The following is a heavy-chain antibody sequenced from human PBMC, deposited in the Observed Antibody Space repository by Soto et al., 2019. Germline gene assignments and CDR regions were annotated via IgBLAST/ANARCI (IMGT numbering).Heavy chain of an antibody. D-gene: IGHD1-26*01. CDR2: IKSTTDGGTT. Sequence: EVQLVESGGGLVKPGGSLRLSCAVSGFTVTNVWMNWVRQAPGKGLEWVGRIKSTTDGGTTDYAAPVKGRFSISRNDSRNTLFLQMNSLKTEDTAVYYCSHSYAQYFESWGQGTLVTVSS. CDR3: SHSYAQYFES. CDR1: GFTVTNVW. V-gene: IGHV3-15*07. J-gene: IGHJ4*02.